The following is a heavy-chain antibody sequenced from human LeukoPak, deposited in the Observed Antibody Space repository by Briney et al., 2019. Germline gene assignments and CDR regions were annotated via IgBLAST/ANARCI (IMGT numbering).Heavy chain of an antibody. CDR2: ISSSSYI. V-gene: IGHV3-21*01. D-gene: IGHD2-15*01. J-gene: IGHJ4*02. Sequence: GGSLRLSCAASGFTFSSYSMNWVRQAPGKGLEWVSSISSSSYIYYADSVKGRFTISRDNARNSLYLQMNSLRAEDTAVYYCARESAYCSGGSCFDYWGQGTLVTVSS. CDR1: GFTFSSYS. CDR3: ARESAYCSGGSCFDY.